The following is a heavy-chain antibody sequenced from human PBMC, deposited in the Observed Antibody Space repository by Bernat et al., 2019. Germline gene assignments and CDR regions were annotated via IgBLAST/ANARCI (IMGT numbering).Heavy chain of an antibody. CDR3: TTDLWIAARPGVDY. CDR2: IKSKTDGGTT. J-gene: IGHJ4*02. CDR1: GFTFSNAW. V-gene: IGHV3-15*01. D-gene: IGHD6-6*01. Sequence: EVQLVESGGGLVKPGGSLRLSCAASGFTFSNAWMSWVRQAPGKGLEWVGRIKSKTDGGTTDYAAPVKGRFTISRDDSKNTLYLQMNSLKTEDTAVYYCTTDLWIAARPGVDYWGQGTLVTVSS.